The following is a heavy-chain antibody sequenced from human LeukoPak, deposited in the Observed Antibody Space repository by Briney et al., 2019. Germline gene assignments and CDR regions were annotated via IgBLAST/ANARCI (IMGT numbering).Heavy chain of an antibody. D-gene: IGHD7-27*01. J-gene: IGHJ4*02. V-gene: IGHV1-2*02. CDR3: ARATWGQGADY. CDR2: ISPNSGDT. CDR1: GGTFSSYA. Sequence: ASVKVSCKASGGTFSSYAISWVRQAPGQGLEWMGWISPNSGDTNYVETFRGRVSMTRDTSISTVYMELSGLTSDDTAVYFCARATWGQGADYWGQGTLVTVSS.